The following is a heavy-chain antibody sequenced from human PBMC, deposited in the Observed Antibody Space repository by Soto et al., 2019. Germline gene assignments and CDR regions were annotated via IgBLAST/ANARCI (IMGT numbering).Heavy chain of an antibody. CDR1: GYTFTTYY. J-gene: IGHJ6*02. Sequence: VASVKVSCKASGYTFTTYYMHWVRQAPGQGPEWMGWINPNTGGTYYAQKFQGRVTMARDTSISTAYMELSRLRSDDTAVYYCARIIWATVTGDYGLDVWGQGTTVTVSS. D-gene: IGHD3-16*01. CDR3: ARIIWATVTGDYGLDV. V-gene: IGHV1-2*02. CDR2: INPNTGGT.